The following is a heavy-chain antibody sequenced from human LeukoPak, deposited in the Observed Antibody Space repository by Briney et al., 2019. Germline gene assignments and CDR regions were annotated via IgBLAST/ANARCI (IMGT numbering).Heavy chain of an antibody. CDR2: IIPIFGTA. D-gene: IGHD6-19*01. V-gene: IGHV1-69*13. J-gene: IGHJ3*02. Sequence: SVKVSCKASGGTFSSYAISWVRQAPGQGLEWMGGIIPIFGTANYAQKFQGRVTITADESTSTAYMELSSLRSEDTAVYYCARGSYSSGWYSWGLDAFDIWGQGTMVTVSS. CDR3: ARGSYSSGWYSWGLDAFDI. CDR1: GGTFSSYA.